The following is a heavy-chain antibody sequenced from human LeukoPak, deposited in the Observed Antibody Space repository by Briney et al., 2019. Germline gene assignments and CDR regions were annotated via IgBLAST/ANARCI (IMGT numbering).Heavy chain of an antibody. CDR1: GFTFSSYA. CDR3: ARDLAHDYGDYADVVDY. Sequence: GGSLRLSCAASGFTFSSYAMSWVRQAPGKGLEWVSGISGGGESTYYADSMKGRFTISRDNSKNTLYLQLNSLRVEDTAVYYCARDLAHDYGDYADVVDYWGQGTLVTVSS. D-gene: IGHD4-17*01. CDR2: ISGGGEST. J-gene: IGHJ4*02. V-gene: IGHV3-23*01.